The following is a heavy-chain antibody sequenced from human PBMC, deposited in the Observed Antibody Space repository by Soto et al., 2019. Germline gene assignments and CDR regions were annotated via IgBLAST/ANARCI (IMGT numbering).Heavy chain of an antibody. V-gene: IGHV3-48*01. Sequence: GGSLRLSCAASGFTFSNYNMNWVRQAPGKGLEWVSYISSSSTIYYADSVKGRFTISRDNAKNSLYLQMNSLRAEDTAVYYCARYDSSGYYWPYYYYGMDVWGQGTTVTVSS. J-gene: IGHJ6*02. CDR3: ARYDSSGYYWPYYYYGMDV. D-gene: IGHD3-22*01. CDR2: ISSSSTI. CDR1: GFTFSNYN.